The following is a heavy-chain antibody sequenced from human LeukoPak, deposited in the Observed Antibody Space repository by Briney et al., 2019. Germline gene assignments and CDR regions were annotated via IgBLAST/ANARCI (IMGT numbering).Heavy chain of an antibody. CDR2: SYYSGST. CDR1: GGSISSGGYY. J-gene: IGHJ4*02. D-gene: IGHD5-24*01. CDR3: ARSGRDGYLSTRPVDY. Sequence: SETLSLTCTVSGGSISSGGYYWSWIGQHPGQGLVWFGYSYYSGSTYYNPSLKRRVTISVDTSKNQFSLKLSSVTAADTAVYYCARSGRDGYLSTRPVDYWGQGTLVTVSS. V-gene: IGHV4-31*03.